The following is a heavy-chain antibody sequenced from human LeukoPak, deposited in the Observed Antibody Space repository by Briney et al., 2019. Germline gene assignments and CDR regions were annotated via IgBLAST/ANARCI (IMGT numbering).Heavy chain of an antibody. D-gene: IGHD1-14*01. CDR2: IYYSGST. CDR3: AARVSRYLHWFDP. CDR1: GGSISSSSYY. V-gene: IGHV4-39*01. J-gene: IGHJ5*02. Sequence: SETLSLTCTVSGGSISSSSYYWGWIRQPPGKGLEWIGSIYYSGSTYYNPSLKSRVTISVDTSKNQFSLKLSSVTAADTAVYYCAARVSRYLHWFDPCGQGTLVTVSS.